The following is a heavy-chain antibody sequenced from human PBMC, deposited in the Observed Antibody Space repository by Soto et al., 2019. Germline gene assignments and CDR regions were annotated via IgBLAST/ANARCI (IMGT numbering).Heavy chain of an antibody. CDR1: GGSFSGYY. CDR2: INHSGST. V-gene: IGHV4-34*01. Sequence: SETLSLTCAVYGGSFSGYYWSWIRQPPGKGLEWIGEINHSGSTNYNPSLKSRVHISVDTSKNQFSLKLSSVTAADTAVYYCARVPARDYGGNSSDYWGQGTLVTVSS. J-gene: IGHJ4*02. CDR3: ARVPARDYGGNSSDY. D-gene: IGHD4-17*01.